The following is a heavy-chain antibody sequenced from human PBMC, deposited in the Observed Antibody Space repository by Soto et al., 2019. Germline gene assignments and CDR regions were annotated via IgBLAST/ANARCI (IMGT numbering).Heavy chain of an antibody. CDR2: IYHSGST. Sequence: SETLSLTCAVSGYSISSGYYWGWIRQPPGKGLEWIGSIYHSGSTYYNPSLKSRVTISVDTSKNQFSLKLSSVTAADTAVYYCARGPSFDYWGQGTLVAVSS. CDR1: GYSISSGYY. CDR3: ARGPSFDY. V-gene: IGHV4-38-2*01. J-gene: IGHJ4*02.